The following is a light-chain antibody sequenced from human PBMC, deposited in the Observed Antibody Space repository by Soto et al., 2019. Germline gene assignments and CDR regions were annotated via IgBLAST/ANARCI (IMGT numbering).Light chain of an antibody. Sequence: EIVLTQSPATLSLSPGERATLSCRASQSVSSYLAWYQQKPGQAPRLLIYDASNRATGIPARFSGSGSGTDFTLTISSLEPEDFAVYYCQQRSPFGGGTKVEIK. CDR3: QQRSP. J-gene: IGKJ4*01. V-gene: IGKV3-11*01. CDR1: QSVSSY. CDR2: DAS.